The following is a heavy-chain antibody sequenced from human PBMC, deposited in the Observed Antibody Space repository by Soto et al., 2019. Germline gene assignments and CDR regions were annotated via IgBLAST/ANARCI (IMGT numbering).Heavy chain of an antibody. J-gene: IGHJ6*03. D-gene: IGHD2-21*01. CDR3: ARDKMALHSMDV. CDR1: GDSVSSNSAA. CDR2: TYYRSKWYN. V-gene: IGHV6-1*01. Sequence: SQTLSLTCAISGDSVSSNSAAWNWIRQSPSRGLEWLGRTYYRSKWYNDYAPSVKSRITINPDTSKNQFSLQLSSVTPEDTAVYDCARDKMALHSMDVWGKGTKVTVSS.